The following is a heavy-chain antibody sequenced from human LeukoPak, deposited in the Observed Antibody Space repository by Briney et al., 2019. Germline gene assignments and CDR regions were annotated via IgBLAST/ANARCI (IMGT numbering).Heavy chain of an antibody. CDR3: SRFDLDYDGSRYASDGLDV. D-gene: IGHD3-22*01. CDR1: GFTFSGSA. CDR2: IRTKPDTYAA. J-gene: IGHJ6*02. V-gene: IGHV3-73*01. Sequence: GGSLKLSCAASGFTFSGSAVHWVRQASGKGLEWLGRIRTKPDTYAAAYAASVKGRFTISRDDSKNSAYLQMDSLKTEDTAVYYCSRFDLDYDGSRYASDGLDVWGQGTTVIVSS.